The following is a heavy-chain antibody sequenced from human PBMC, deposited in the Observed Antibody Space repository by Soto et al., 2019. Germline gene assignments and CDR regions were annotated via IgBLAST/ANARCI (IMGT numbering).Heavy chain of an antibody. V-gene: IGHV4-39*01. CDR1: GGSISSSSYY. D-gene: IGHD2-2*01. J-gene: IGHJ4*02. Sequence: SETLSLTCTVSGGSISSSSYYWGWIRQPPGKGLEWIGSIYYSGSTYYNPSLKSRVTISVDTSKNQFSLKLSSVTAADTAVYYCARLGVVPADLPYYFDYWGQGTLVTVSS. CDR3: ARLGVVPADLPYYFDY. CDR2: IYYSGST.